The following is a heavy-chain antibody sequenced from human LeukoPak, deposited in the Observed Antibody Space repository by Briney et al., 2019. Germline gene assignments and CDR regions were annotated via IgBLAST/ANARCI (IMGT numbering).Heavy chain of an antibody. CDR1: GFTLSSYA. D-gene: IGHD2-15*01. J-gene: IGHJ4*02. CDR2: ISGSGGST. V-gene: IGHV3-23*01. CDR3: AKVSGSCSGGSCVLDY. Sequence: GGSLRLSCAASGFTLSSYAMGWVRQAPGKGLEWVSAISGSGGSTYYADSVKGRFTISRDNSKNTLYLQMNSLRAEDTAVYYCAKVSGSCSGGSCVLDYWGQGTLVTVSS.